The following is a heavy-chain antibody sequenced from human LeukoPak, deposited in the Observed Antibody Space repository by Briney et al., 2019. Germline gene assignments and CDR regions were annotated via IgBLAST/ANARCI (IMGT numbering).Heavy chain of an antibody. D-gene: IGHD6-6*01. J-gene: IGHJ4*02. CDR2: ISSTSTNI. V-gene: IGHV3-48*04. CDR3: ARGGAARPDY. CDR1: GFTFRNYG. Sequence: GGSLRLSCTTSGFTFRNYGMNWVRQAPGKGLEWVSYISSTSTNIAYADSVKGRFTISRDNVRNSLYLQINSLRVEDTSVYYCARGGAARPDYWGQGTLVTVSS.